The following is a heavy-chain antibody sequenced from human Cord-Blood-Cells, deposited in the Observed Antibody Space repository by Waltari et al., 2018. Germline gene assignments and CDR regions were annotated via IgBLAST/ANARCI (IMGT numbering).Heavy chain of an antibody. Sequence: QITLTESCSSLVKPTQTTTLTCTFSGFQLSTSGVGVGWARQPPGKALEWLALIYWNDDKRYSPSLKSRLTITKDTSKNQVVLTMTNMDPVDTATYYCAHAVVPAAVDAFDIWGQGTMVTVSS. J-gene: IGHJ3*02. CDR2: IYWNDDK. CDR3: AHAVVPAAVDAFDI. V-gene: IGHV2-5*01. D-gene: IGHD2-2*01. CDR1: GFQLSTSGVG.